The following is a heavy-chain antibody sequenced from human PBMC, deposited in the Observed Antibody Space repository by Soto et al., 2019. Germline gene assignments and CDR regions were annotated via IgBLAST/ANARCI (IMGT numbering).Heavy chain of an antibody. CDR3: AANYDILTGYYNEVGGIEAFDI. D-gene: IGHD3-9*01. J-gene: IGHJ3*02. Sequence: GASVKVSCKASGFTFTSSAMQWVRQARGQRLEWIGWIVVGSGNTNYAQKFQERVTITRDMSTSTAYMELSSLRSEDTAVYYCAANYDILTGYYNEVGGIEAFDIWGQGTMVTVSS. V-gene: IGHV1-58*02. CDR1: GFTFTSSA. CDR2: IVVGSGNT.